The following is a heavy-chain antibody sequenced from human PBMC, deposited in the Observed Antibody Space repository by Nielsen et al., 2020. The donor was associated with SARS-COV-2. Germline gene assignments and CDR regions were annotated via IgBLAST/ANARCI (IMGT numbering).Heavy chain of an antibody. Sequence: GESLKISCAASGFTFSRFGMHWVRQTPGRGLEWVAYISYDGSDQYYEDSLKGRFTISRDNAKNSLYLEVSSLRVEDTAVYYCAREGIDWYYFDYWGQGALVTVSS. J-gene: IGHJ4*02. CDR2: ISYDGSDQ. V-gene: IGHV3-30*03. CDR3: AREGIDWYYFDY. CDR1: GFTFSRFG. D-gene: IGHD3-9*01.